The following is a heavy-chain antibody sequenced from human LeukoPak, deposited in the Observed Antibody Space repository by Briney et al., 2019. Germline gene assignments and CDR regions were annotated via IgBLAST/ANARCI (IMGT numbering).Heavy chain of an antibody. Sequence: GGSLRLSCAASGFTFSSYSMNWVRQAPGKGLEWVSYISSSSSTIYYADSVKGRSTISRDNAKNSLYLQMNSLSAEDTAVYYCARDLLSIVVVPAAIATGGDWGQGTLVTVSS. CDR2: ISSSSSTI. V-gene: IGHV3-48*01. J-gene: IGHJ4*02. CDR1: GFTFSSYS. D-gene: IGHD2-2*02. CDR3: ARDLLSIVVVPAAIATGGD.